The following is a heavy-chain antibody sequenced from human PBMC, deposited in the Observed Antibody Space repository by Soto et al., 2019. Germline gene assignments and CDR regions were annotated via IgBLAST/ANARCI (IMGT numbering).Heavy chain of an antibody. CDR3: ARDPPSGYDFQPSYYFDY. Sequence: GGSLRLSCAASGFTFSSYSMNWVRQAPGKGLEWVSYISSSSSTIYYADSVKGRFTISRDNAKNSLYLQMNSLRDEDTAVYYCARDPPSGYDFQPSYYFDYWGQGTLVTVSS. J-gene: IGHJ4*02. D-gene: IGHD5-12*01. CDR1: GFTFSSYS. V-gene: IGHV3-48*02. CDR2: ISSSSSTI.